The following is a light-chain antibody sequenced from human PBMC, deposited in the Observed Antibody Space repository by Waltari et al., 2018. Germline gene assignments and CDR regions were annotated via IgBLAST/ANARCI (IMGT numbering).Light chain of an antibody. CDR3: QHYVRLPAT. CDR2: GAS. CDR1: QRGSRT. J-gene: IGKJ1*01. V-gene: IGKV3-20*01. Sequence: EIVLTQSPGTLSLSPGERATLSCRAIQRGSRTLAWYQQKPGQAPKLLIYGASIRATGIPDRFTGSGSGTDFSLTISSLEPEDFAIYFCQHYVRLPATFGQGTKVEIK.